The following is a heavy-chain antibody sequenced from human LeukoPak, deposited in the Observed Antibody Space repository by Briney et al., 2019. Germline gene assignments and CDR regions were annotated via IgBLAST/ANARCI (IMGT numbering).Heavy chain of an antibody. J-gene: IGHJ4*02. V-gene: IGHV1-2*02. CDR1: GYIFTKYG. CDR3: ARVEAFDSSGWFGFDY. D-gene: IGHD6-19*01. CDR2: INPNSGGT. Sequence: ASVKVSCKSSGYIFTKYGISWVRQAPGQGLEWMGWINPNSGGTNYAQKFQGRVTMTRDTSISTAYMELSRLRSDDTAVYYCARVEAFDSSGWFGFDYWGQGTLVTVSS.